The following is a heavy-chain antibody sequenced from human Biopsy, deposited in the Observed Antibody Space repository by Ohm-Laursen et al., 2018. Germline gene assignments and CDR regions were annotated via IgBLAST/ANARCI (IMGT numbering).Heavy chain of an antibody. CDR3: VRGANGFDY. V-gene: IGHV3-72*01. Sequence: SLRLSCTASGLTFTDAWMGWVRQPPGGGLEWVGRARNKANSYIIEYAASLRGRFTISRDDSKSSLYLQMNSLRTEDTAVYYCVRGANGFDYWGQGTLVTVSS. D-gene: IGHD1-1*01. J-gene: IGHJ4*02. CDR2: ARNKANSYII. CDR1: GLTFTDAW.